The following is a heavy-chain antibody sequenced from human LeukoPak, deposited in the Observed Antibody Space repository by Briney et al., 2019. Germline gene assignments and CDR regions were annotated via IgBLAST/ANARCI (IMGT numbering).Heavy chain of an antibody. V-gene: IGHV3-30*04. D-gene: IGHD4-17*01. CDR1: GFTFSSYA. CDR2: ISYDGSNK. CDR3: AREVGSVYGDYVRYFDY. J-gene: IGHJ4*02. Sequence: PGGSLRLSCAASGFTFSSYAMHWVRQAPGKGLEWVAVISYDGSNKYYADSVKGRFTISRDNSKNTLYLQMNSLRAEDTAVYYCAREVGSVYGDYVRYFDYWGQGTLVTVSS.